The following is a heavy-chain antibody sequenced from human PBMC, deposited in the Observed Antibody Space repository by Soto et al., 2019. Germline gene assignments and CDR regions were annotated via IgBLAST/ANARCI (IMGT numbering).Heavy chain of an antibody. CDR3: ARDVGLLYSGMDF. CDR1: GDSIKRDDYY. D-gene: IGHD1-26*01. CDR2: ILYSGTT. J-gene: IGHJ6*02. V-gene: IGHV4-30-4*01. Sequence: QVQLQESGPGLVKPSQTLSLTCTVSGDSIKRDDYYWSWIRQPPGKGLEWIGYILYSGTTYYNPSLTSSLIISLDTDKNQFSLTLTSVPAADTAVYYCARDVGLLYSGMDFWGQGTTVTVYS.